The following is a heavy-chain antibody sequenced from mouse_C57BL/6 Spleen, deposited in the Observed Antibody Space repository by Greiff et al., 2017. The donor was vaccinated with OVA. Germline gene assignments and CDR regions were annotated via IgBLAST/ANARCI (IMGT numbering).Heavy chain of an antibody. V-gene: IGHV1-55*01. CDR2: IYPGSGST. CDR1: GYTFTSYW. J-gene: IGHJ2*01. Sequence: QVQLQQPGAELVKPGASVKMSCKASGYTFTSYWITWVKQRPGQGLEWIGDIYPGSGSTNYNEKFKSKATLTVDTSSSTAYMQLSSLTSEDSAVYYWAREGPITTVVATTPYYFDYWGQGTTLTVSS. D-gene: IGHD1-1*01. CDR3: AREGPITTVVATTPYYFDY.